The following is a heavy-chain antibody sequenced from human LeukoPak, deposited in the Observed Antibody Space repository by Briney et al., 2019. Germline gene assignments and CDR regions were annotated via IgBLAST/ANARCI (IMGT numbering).Heavy chain of an antibody. CDR3: ASIAADYYYYYMDV. Sequence: PSKTLSLTCTVSGGSISSSSYYWGWIRQPPGKGLEWIGSIYYSGSTYYNPSLKSRVTISVDTSKNQFSLKLSSVTAADTAVYYCASIAADYYYYYMDVWGKGTTVTVSS. J-gene: IGHJ6*03. D-gene: IGHD6-25*01. CDR1: GGSISSSSYY. CDR2: IYYSGST. V-gene: IGHV4-39*07.